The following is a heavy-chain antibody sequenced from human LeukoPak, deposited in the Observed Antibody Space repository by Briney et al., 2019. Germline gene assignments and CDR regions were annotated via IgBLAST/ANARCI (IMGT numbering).Heavy chain of an antibody. J-gene: IGHJ4*02. CDR2: IYYSGST. Sequence: SSQTLSLTCTVSGGSISCGGYYWSWIRQHPGKGLEWIGYIYYSGSTYYNPSLKSRVTISVDTSKNQFSLKLSSVTAADTAVYYCARAITIYDSSGYYHTPPIDYWGQGTLVTVSS. CDR3: ARAITIYDSSGYYHTPPIDY. CDR1: GGSISCGGYY. V-gene: IGHV4-31*03. D-gene: IGHD3-22*01.